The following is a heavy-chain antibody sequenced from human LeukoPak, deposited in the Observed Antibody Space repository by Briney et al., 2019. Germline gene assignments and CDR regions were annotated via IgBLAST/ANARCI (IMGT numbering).Heavy chain of an antibody. CDR3: ARSANGIPAGYSSGWVDY. Sequence: SETLSLTCAVYGGSFSGYYWSWIRQPPGKGLEWIGEINHSGSTNYNPSLKSRVTISVDTSKNQSSLKLSSVTAADTAVYYCARSANGIPAGYSSGWVDYWGQGTLVTVSS. V-gene: IGHV4-34*01. CDR1: GGSFSGYY. D-gene: IGHD6-19*01. J-gene: IGHJ4*02. CDR2: INHSGST.